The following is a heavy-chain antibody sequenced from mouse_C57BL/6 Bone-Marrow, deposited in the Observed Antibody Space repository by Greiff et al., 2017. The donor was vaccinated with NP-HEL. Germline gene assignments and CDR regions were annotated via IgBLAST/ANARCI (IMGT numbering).Heavy chain of an antibody. CDR2: IHPNSGST. D-gene: IGHD4-1*01. Sequence: QVQLQQPGAELVKPGASVKLSCKASGYTFTSYWMHWVKQRPGQGLEWIGMIHPNSGSTNYNEKFKSKATLTVDKSSSTAYMQLSSLTSEDSAVYYCARHSLGGDVYFDYWGQGTTLTVSS. CDR3: ARHSLGGDVYFDY. J-gene: IGHJ2*01. CDR1: GYTFTSYW. V-gene: IGHV1-64*01.